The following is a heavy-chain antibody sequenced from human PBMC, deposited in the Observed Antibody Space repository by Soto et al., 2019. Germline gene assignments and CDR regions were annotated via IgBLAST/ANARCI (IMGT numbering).Heavy chain of an antibody. CDR2: ISGNSGST. Sequence: EVQLLESGGGLVQPGGSLRLSCAASGFSFSTYAMSWVRQAPGKGLEWVSGISGNSGSTYYADSVKGRFTVSRDNSKNTVYLQMNSLRGDDTAVYYCAKVSVVVLAAGDWFDSWGQGTLVTVSS. CDR3: AKVSVVVLAAGDWFDS. CDR1: GFSFSTYA. D-gene: IGHD2-15*01. V-gene: IGHV3-23*01. J-gene: IGHJ5*01.